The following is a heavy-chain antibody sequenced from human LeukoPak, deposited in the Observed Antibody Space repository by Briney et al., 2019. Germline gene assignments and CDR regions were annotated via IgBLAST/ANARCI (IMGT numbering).Heavy chain of an antibody. CDR3: ARDQYYYDSSGYFRFDY. CDR1: GGSISSSSYY. D-gene: IGHD3-22*01. Sequence: SETLSLTCTVSGGSISSSSYYWGWIRQPPGKGLEWIGSIYYSGSTYYNPSLKSRVTISVDTSKNQFSPKLSSVTAADTAIYYCARDQYYYDSSGYFRFDYWGQGTLVTVSS. J-gene: IGHJ4*02. V-gene: IGHV4-39*07. CDR2: IYYSGST.